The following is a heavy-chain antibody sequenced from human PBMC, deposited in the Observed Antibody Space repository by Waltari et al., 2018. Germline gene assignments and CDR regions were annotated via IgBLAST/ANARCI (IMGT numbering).Heavy chain of an antibody. D-gene: IGHD1-7*01. CDR2: INNDGSIV. J-gene: IGHJ4*02. CDR1: GFNFSNYF. CDR3: LNYDFDS. V-gene: IGHV3-74*01. Sequence: DGQVVESGGGLVRPGGSLRLSCIGSGFNFSNYFIHWVRQAPGEGPVWVARINNDGSIVNYADSVKGRFSISRDNAKSTVYLQMNNLRGEDTALYHCLNYDFDSWGQGTLVTVSS.